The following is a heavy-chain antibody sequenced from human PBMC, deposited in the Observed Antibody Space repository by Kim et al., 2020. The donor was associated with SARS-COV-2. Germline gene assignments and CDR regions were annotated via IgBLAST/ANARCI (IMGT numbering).Heavy chain of an antibody. CDR3: VRDWQWQRDY. CDR2: ISTTSIT. V-gene: IGHV3-48*02. CDR1: GFTFSSSN. D-gene: IGHD6-19*01. J-gene: IGHJ4*02. Sequence: GGSLRLSCVASGFTFSSSNMNWVRQAPGKGLEWVSHISTTSITYYADDVKGRFTISRDNARNSVYLQMYSLRDEDTAVYYCVRDWQWQRDYWGQGALVTVST.